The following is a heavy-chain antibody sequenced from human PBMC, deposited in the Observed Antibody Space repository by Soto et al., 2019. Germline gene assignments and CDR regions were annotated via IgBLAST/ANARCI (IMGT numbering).Heavy chain of an antibody. D-gene: IGHD3-22*01. CDR3: AKDRYYDSSGYSDY. V-gene: IGHV3-30*18. Sequence: QVQLVESGGGVVQPGRSLRLSCAASGFTFSSYGMHWVRQAPGKGLEWVAVISYDGSNKYYADSVKGRFTISRDNSKNTLYLQMNSLRAEDTAVYYCAKDRYYDSSGYSDYWGQGTLVTVSP. J-gene: IGHJ4*02. CDR1: GFTFSSYG. CDR2: ISYDGSNK.